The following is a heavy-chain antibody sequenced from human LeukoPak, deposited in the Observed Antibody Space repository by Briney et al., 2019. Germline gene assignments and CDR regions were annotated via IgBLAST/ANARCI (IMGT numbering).Heavy chain of an antibody. Sequence: GGSLRLSCAAAGFTVSSNYMSWVRQAPGKGLEWVSIYSGGSTYYADSVKGRFTISRDNSKNTLYLQMNSLRAEDTAVYYCARDYRGPFDYWGQGTLVTVSS. CDR1: GFTVSSNY. CDR2: IYSGGST. V-gene: IGHV3-53*01. J-gene: IGHJ4*02. CDR3: ARDYRGPFDY. D-gene: IGHD5-12*01.